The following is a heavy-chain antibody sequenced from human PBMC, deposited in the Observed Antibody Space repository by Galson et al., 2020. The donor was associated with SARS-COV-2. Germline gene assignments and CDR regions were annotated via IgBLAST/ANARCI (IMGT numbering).Heavy chain of an antibody. V-gene: IGHV4-34*01. CDR1: GGSFRGYY. CDR2: ITPTGSI. CDR3: ARGSRDVTMVLMIATAASYYFDF. Sequence: SQASETLSLTCAVYGGSFRGYYWGWIRQSPGKGLEWIGEITPTGSINNNPSLKSRVTISKDTSKNQFSLRLRSVTAADTAMYFCARGSRDVTMVLMIATAASYYFDFWCQGSLVTVSS. D-gene: IGHD2-21*01. J-gene: IGHJ4*02.